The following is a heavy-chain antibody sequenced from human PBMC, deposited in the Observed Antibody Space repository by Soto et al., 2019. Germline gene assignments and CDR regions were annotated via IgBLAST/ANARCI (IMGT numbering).Heavy chain of an antibody. CDR1: GYTFTSYG. Sequence: SVKVSCKASGYTFTSYGISWVRQAPGQGLEWMGGIIPIFGTANYAQKFQGRVTITADESTSTAYMELSSLRSEDTAVYYCAIEYSSSPPYYPIGYWGQGTLVTV. J-gene: IGHJ4*02. V-gene: IGHV1-69*13. D-gene: IGHD6-6*01. CDR2: IIPIFGTA. CDR3: AIEYSSSPPYYPIGY.